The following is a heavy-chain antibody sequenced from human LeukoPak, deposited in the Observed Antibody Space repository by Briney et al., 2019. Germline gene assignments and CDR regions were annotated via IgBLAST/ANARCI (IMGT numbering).Heavy chain of an antibody. J-gene: IGHJ4*02. D-gene: IGHD3-10*01. CDR3: ARDMEGTGSPTIFDY. CDR2: INPNSGGT. Sequence: GASVKVSCKASGYTFPGYYMHWVRQAPGQGLEWMGWINPNSGGTNYAQKFQGRVTMTRDTSISTAYMELSRLRSDDTAVYYCARDMEGTGSPTIFDYWGQGTLVTVSS. CDR1: GYTFPGYY. V-gene: IGHV1-2*02.